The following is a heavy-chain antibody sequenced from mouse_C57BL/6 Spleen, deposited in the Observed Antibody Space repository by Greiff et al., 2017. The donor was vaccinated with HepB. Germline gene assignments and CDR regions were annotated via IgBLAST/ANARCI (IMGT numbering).Heavy chain of an antibody. V-gene: IGHV1-69*01. CDR1: GYTFTSYW. J-gene: IGHJ2*01. D-gene: IGHD1-1*01. Sequence: QVQLQQPGAELVMPGASVKLSCKASGYTFTSYWMHWVKQRPGQGLEWIGEIDPSDSYTNYNQKFKGKSTLTVDKSSSTAYMQLSSLTSEDSAVYDCARDYGSLDYWGQGTTLTVSS. CDR3: ARDYGSLDY. CDR2: IDPSDSYT.